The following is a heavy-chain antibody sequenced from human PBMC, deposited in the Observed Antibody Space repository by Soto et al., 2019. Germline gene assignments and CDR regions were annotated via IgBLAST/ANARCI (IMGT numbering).Heavy chain of an antibody. V-gene: IGHV5-10-1*01. CDR3: ARRRCSGGACYSGVYWFDP. CDR2: IDPTDSYT. CDR1: GYSFSTYW. J-gene: IGHJ5*02. Sequence: PGESLKISCQASGYSFSTYWISWVRQMPGKGLEWMGMIDPTDSYTNYSPSFRGHVTISADDSFSTAYLQWSSLKASDTAMYYCARRRCSGGACYSGVYWFDPWGQGTLVTVSS. D-gene: IGHD2-15*01.